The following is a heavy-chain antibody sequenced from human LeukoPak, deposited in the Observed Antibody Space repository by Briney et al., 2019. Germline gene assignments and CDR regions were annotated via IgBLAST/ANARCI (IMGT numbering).Heavy chain of an antibody. D-gene: IGHD3-16*01. V-gene: IGHV4-34*01. CDR1: GESFSGYF. Sequence: SETLSLTCAVNGESFSGYFWSWIRQPPGKGLEWIGEINHSGSTNYNPSLKSRVTISVDTSKNQFSLKLSSVTAADTAVYYCARSGERRNWFDPWGQGTLVTVSS. CDR3: ARSGERRNWFDP. J-gene: IGHJ5*02. CDR2: INHSGST.